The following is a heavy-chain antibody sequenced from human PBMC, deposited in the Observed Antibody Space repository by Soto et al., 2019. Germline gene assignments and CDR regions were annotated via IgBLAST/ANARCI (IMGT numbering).Heavy chain of an antibody. CDR1: GYTFSGYW. CDR3: ALFLGYCRGGSCYEYYMDV. J-gene: IGHJ6*03. CDR2: IDPVDSET. V-gene: IGHV5-51*01. Sequence: PGESLKISCKGSGYTFSGYWIAWVRQTPGKGLEWMGIIDPVDSETKYSPSFQGQVTMSADKSVTTAYLQWSSLKASDTAMYYCALFLGYCRGGSCYEYYMDVWGKGTTVTVSS. D-gene: IGHD2-15*01.